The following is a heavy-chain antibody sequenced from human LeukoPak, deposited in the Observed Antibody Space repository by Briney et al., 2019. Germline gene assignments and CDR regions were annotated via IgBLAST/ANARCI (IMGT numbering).Heavy chain of an antibody. CDR1: GGSISSGGYS. Sequence: PSETLSLTCAVSGGSISSGGYSWSWIRQPPGKGLEWIGYIYHSGSTYYNPSLKSRVTISVDRSKNQFSLKLNSVTAADTAVYYCASSTTVTTPLTNYYYYGMDVWGQGTTVTVSS. CDR3: ASSTTVTTPLTNYYYYGMDV. CDR2: IYHSGST. J-gene: IGHJ6*02. V-gene: IGHV4-30-2*01. D-gene: IGHD4-17*01.